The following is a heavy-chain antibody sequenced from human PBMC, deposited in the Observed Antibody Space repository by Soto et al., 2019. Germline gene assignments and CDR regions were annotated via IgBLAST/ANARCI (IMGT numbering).Heavy chain of an antibody. J-gene: IGHJ4*02. D-gene: IGHD4-17*01. CDR1: GDSISYY. CDR2: INYSGST. Sequence: QLQLQESGPGLVKPSETLSLICTVSGDSISYYWGWIRQPPGKGLEWIGSINYSGSTYYNPSLKSRVTISVEASKSQFSLKLSSVTAADTAVYYCASWYGDYVSYWGQGTLVTVSS. V-gene: IGHV4-39*01. CDR3: ASWYGDYVSY.